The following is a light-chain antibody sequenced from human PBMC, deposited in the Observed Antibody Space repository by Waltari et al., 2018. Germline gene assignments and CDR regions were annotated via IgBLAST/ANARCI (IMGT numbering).Light chain of an antibody. J-gene: IGKJ1*01. CDR2: GAS. CDR3: QQDYNLPWT. CDR1: QSVSSSY. Sequence: EIVMTQYPATLSLSPGERATLSCRASQSVSSSYLSWYQQKPGQAPRLLTYGASTRATGIPARFSGSGSGTDFTLTISSLQPEDFAVYYCQQDYNLPWTFGQGTKVEIK. V-gene: IGKV3D-7*01.